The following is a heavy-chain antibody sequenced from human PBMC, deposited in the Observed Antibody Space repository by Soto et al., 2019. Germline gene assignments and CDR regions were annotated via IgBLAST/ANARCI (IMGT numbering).Heavy chain of an antibody. CDR1: GGSLTSYP. V-gene: IGHV1-69*01. CDR2: IIPIHGTT. J-gene: IGHJ4*02. D-gene: IGHD3-16*01. Sequence: QMEQSGAEVRKPGSSVKVSCKPSGGSLTSYPMAWVRQAPGQGFEWMGGIIPIHGTTEYAQKFQGRVTITADESTNRATLELTGLTAEDSAVYYCARGWGLVSWGQGTLVTVSS. CDR3: ARGWGLVS.